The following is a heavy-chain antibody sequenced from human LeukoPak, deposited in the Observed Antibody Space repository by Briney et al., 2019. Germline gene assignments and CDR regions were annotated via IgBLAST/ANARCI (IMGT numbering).Heavy chain of an antibody. D-gene: IGHD5-18*01. Sequence: ASVKVSCKVSGYTLTELSMHWVRQAPGKGLEWMGGFDPEDGETIYAQKFQGRVTMTEDTSTDTAYMELSSLRSEDTAVYYCATVEMAVDTAMVFDYWGQGTLVTVSS. CDR3: ATVEMAVDTAMVFDY. CDR2: FDPEDGET. V-gene: IGHV1-24*01. CDR1: GYTLTELS. J-gene: IGHJ4*02.